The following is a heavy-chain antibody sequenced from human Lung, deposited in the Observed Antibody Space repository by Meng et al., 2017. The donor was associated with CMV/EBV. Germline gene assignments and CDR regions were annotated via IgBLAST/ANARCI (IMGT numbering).Heavy chain of an antibody. J-gene: IGHJ4*02. CDR2: IYHSGST. CDR1: GGSISSNGYS. CDR3: ARRRGGSGRDC. D-gene: IGHD3-10*01. Sequence: QLQLQESGPGRVKPSDTLPLPCTVSGGSISSNGYSWDWVRQPPGKGLEWIGAIYHSGSTSYNPSLQSRVTMFVDTSKNQFSLMLTSVTATDTAVYYCARRRGGSGRDCWGQGTLVTVSS. V-gene: IGHV4-39*01.